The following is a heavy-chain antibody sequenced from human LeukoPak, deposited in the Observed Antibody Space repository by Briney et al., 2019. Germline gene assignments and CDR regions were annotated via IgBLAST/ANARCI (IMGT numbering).Heavy chain of an antibody. J-gene: IGHJ4*02. CDR2: ISYDGSNK. Sequence: GGSLRLSCAASGFTFSTYAMHWGRQAPGKGLEWVAVISYDGSNKYYADSVKGRCTISRDNSNNILYLQMNSLRSEDTAVYYCARGSYGSGWSPLDYWGQGTLVTVSS. D-gene: IGHD6-19*01. V-gene: IGHV3-30-3*01. CDR3: ARGSYGSGWSPLDY. CDR1: GFTFSTYA.